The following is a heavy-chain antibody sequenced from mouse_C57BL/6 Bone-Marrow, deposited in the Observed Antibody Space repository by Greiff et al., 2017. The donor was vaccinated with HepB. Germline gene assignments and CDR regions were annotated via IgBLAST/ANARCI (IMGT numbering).Heavy chain of an antibody. CDR3: ARDLGPIITTGTWFAY. CDR1: GYSIPSGYY. V-gene: IGHV3-6*01. D-gene: IGHD1-1*01. CDR2: ISYDGSN. Sequence: DVQLQESGPGLVKPSQSLSLTCSVTGYSIPSGYYWNWIRQFPGNKLEWMGYISYDGSNNYNPSLKKRISITRDTSKNPFFLKLNSVTTEDTATYYCARDLGPIITTGTWFAYWGQEALVTVSA. J-gene: IGHJ3*01.